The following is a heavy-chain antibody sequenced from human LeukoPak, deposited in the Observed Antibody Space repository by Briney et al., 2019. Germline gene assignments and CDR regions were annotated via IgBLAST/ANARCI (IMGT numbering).Heavy chain of an antibody. CDR2: ISSSSGYI. J-gene: IGHJ5*02. Sequence: KPGGSLRLSCAASGFTFSSYSMNWVRQAPGKGLEWVSSISSSSGYIYYADSVKGRFTISRDNAKNSLYLQMNSLRAEDTAVYYCARDKTAAGLVRWFDPWGQGTLATVSS. CDR3: ARDKTAAGLVRWFDP. V-gene: IGHV3-21*01. D-gene: IGHD6-13*01. CDR1: GFTFSSYS.